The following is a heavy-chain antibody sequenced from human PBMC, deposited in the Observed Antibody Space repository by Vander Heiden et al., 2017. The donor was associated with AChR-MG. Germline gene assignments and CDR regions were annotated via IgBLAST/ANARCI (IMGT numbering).Heavy chain of an antibody. V-gene: IGHV4-59*01. CDR2: IYHSGST. J-gene: IGHJ4*02. D-gene: IGHD3-22*01. CDR1: GGSISSYY. CDR3: AREGSSGYFF. Sequence: QVQLQESGPGLVKPSETLSLTCPVSGGSISSYYWSWIRQPPGKGLEWIGYIYHSGSTNCNPSLKTRVTMSIDTSKNQFSLKLSSVTAADTAVYYCAREGSSGYFFWGQGTLVTVSS.